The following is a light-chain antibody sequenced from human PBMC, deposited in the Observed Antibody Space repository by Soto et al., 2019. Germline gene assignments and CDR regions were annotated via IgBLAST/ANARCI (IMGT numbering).Light chain of an antibody. CDR2: DVS. Sequence: QSALTQPASVSGSPGQSITISCTGTSSDVGGYNYVSWYQQHPCKAPKLILYDVSNRPSGVSNRFSGSKSGNTASLTISGLQAEDDTDYYCSSYTSTSTYVFGTGTKVTVL. V-gene: IGLV2-14*03. CDR1: SSDVGGYNY. CDR3: SSYTSTSTYV. J-gene: IGLJ1*01.